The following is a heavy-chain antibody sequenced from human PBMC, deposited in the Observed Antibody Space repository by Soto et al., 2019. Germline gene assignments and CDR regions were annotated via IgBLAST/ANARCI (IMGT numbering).Heavy chain of an antibody. CDR2: ISGSGGST. V-gene: IGHV3-23*01. J-gene: IGHJ5*02. CDR1: GFTFSSYA. D-gene: IGHD3-22*01. Sequence: GGSLRLSCAASGFTFSSYAMSWVRQAPGKGLEWVSAISGSGGSTYYADSVKGRFTITRDNSKNTLYLQMNSLRAEDTAVYYCAKGYDSSGVPWFDPWGQGTLVTVSS. CDR3: AKGYDSSGVPWFDP.